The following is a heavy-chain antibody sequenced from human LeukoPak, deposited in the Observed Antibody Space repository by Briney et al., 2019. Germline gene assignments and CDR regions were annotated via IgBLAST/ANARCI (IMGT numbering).Heavy chain of an antibody. V-gene: IGHV4-59*01. CDR3: ARDTPWAFDI. J-gene: IGHJ3*02. Sequence: PSETLSLTCTVSGGSISSYYWSWIRQPPGKGLEWIGYIYYSGSTNYNPPLKSRVTISVDTSKNQFSLKLSSVTAADTAVYYCARDTPWAFDIWGQGTMVTVSS. CDR2: IYYSGST. CDR1: GGSISSYY.